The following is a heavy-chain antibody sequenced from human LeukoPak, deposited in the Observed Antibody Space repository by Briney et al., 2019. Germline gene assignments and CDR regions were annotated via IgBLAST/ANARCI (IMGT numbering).Heavy chain of an antibody. D-gene: IGHD2-2*01. CDR1: GGSISSYY. J-gene: IGHJ6*02. V-gene: IGHV4-59*01. Sequence: SETLSLTCTVSGGSISSYYWSWIRQPPGKGLEWIAYIYYSGGTKYNPSLKSRVTISVDTSKNQFSLKLSSVTAADTAVYYCARGRCTSTSCYAGDYGMDVWGQGTTVTVSS. CDR2: IYYSGGT. CDR3: ARGRCTSTSCYAGDYGMDV.